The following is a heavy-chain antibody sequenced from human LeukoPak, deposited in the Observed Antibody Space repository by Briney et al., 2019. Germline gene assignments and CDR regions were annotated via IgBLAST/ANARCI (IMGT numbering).Heavy chain of an antibody. Sequence: NTGGSLRLSCAASGFTFSSYSMNWVRQAPGKGLEWVSSISSSSSSYIYYADSVKGRFTISRDNAKNSLYLQMNSLRAEDTAVYYCARDFVTGGMLQFYPPSVDYWGQGTLVTVSS. J-gene: IGHJ4*02. CDR2: ISSSSSSYI. CDR3: ARDFVTGGMLQFYPPSVDY. V-gene: IGHV3-21*01. CDR1: GFTFSSYS. D-gene: IGHD5-24*01.